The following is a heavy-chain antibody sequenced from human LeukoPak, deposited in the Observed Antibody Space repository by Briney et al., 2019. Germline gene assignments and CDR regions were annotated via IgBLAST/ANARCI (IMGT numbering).Heavy chain of an antibody. CDR3: AKGPGSGSYYFDY. Sequence: PGGSLRLSCAASGFTFSSYGMHWVRQAPGKGLEWVAVISGSGGNTYYADSVKGRFTISRDNSKNTLYLQMNSLRAEDTAVYYCAKGPGSGSYYFDYWGQGTLVTVSS. V-gene: IGHV3-23*01. CDR1: GFTFSSYG. D-gene: IGHD3-22*01. CDR2: ISGSGGNT. J-gene: IGHJ4*02.